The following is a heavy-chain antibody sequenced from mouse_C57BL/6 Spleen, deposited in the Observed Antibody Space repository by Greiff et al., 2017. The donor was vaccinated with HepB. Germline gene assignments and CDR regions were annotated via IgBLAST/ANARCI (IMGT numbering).Heavy chain of an antibody. CDR1: GYTFTSYW. D-gene: IGHD2-4*01. Sequence: QVQLQQPGAELVKPGASVKLSCKASGYTFTSYWMHWVKQRPGRGLEWIGRIDPNSGGTKYNEKFKSKATLTVDKHSSTAYMQLSSLTSEDSAVYYCARKYDYDEEAYYYAMDYWGQGTSVTVSS. J-gene: IGHJ4*01. CDR3: ARKYDYDEEAYYYAMDY. V-gene: IGHV1-72*01. CDR2: IDPNSGGT.